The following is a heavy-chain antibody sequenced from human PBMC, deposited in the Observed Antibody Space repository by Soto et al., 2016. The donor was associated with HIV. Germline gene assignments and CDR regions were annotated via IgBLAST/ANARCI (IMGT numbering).Heavy chain of an antibody. CDR3: TTGTDRGLTYYYYYGMDV. Sequence: EVQLVESGGGLVKPGGSLRLSCAASGFIFSNAWMTWVRQAPGKGLEWVGRIKTKTDDGTTDYAAPVKGRFTISRDDSKNTLYLQMNSLKTEDTAVYYCTTGTDRGLTYYYYYGMDVWGQGTSVTVSS. CDR1: GFIFSNAW. D-gene: IGHD2-21*02. J-gene: IGHJ6*02. V-gene: IGHV3-15*01. CDR2: IKTKTDDGTT.